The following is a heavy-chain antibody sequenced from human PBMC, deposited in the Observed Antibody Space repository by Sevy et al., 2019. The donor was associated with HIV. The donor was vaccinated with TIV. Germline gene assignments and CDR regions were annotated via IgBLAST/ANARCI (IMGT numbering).Heavy chain of an antibody. D-gene: IGHD3-22*01. Sequence: GGSLRLSCAASGFTFSDYYMSWIRQAPGKGLEWVSYISSSGSTIYYADSVKGRFTISRDNAKNSLYLKMNSLRAEDTAVYYCARHLLLDYYDSSGGSDAFDIWGQGTMVTVSS. CDR1: GFTFSDYY. CDR2: ISSSGSTI. CDR3: ARHLLLDYYDSSGGSDAFDI. V-gene: IGHV3-11*01. J-gene: IGHJ3*02.